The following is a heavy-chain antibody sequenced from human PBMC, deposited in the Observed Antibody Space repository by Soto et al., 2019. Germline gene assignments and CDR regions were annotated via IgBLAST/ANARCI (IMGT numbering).Heavy chain of an antibody. V-gene: IGHV1-8*01. J-gene: IGHJ3*02. CDR2: MNPNSGNT. D-gene: IGHD2-15*01. CDR1: GYTFTSYD. CDR3: ARGSDCSGGSCYSGENAFDI. Sequence: ASVKVSCKASGYTFTSYDINWVRQATGQGHEMMGWMNPNSGNTGYAQKFQGRVTMTRNTSISTAYMELSSLRSEDTAVYYCARGSDCSGGSCYSGENAFDIWGQGTMVTVSS.